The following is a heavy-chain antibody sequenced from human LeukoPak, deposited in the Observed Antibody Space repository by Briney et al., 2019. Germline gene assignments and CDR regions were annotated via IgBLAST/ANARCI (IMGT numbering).Heavy chain of an antibody. J-gene: IGHJ6*02. CDR1: GGSISSYY. CDR2: IYYSGST. Sequence: SETLSLTCTVSGGSISSYYWSWIRQPPGKGLEWIGSIYYSGSTYYNPFLKSRVTISVDTSKNQFSLKLSSVTAADTAVYYRAKDPWDDTYYYYGMDVWGQGTTVTVSS. D-gene: IGHD1-26*01. CDR3: AKDPWDDTYYYYGMDV. V-gene: IGHV4-59*05.